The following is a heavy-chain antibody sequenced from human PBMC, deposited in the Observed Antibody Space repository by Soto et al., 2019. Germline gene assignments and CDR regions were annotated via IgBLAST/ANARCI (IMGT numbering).Heavy chain of an antibody. Sequence: QVQLVQSGAEVRKPGASVKVSCKASAYTFTSYDINWVRQATGQGLEWMGWMNPSSGNSGFAQNFQGRVTMTRNTSISTAYMELSGLTSEDTAGDDCARGRGTNYLGSRVWDYWGQGTLVTVSS. D-gene: IGHD3-10*01. CDR1: AYTFTSYD. CDR2: MNPSSGNS. J-gene: IGHJ4*02. CDR3: ARGRGTNYLGSRVWDY. V-gene: IGHV1-8*01.